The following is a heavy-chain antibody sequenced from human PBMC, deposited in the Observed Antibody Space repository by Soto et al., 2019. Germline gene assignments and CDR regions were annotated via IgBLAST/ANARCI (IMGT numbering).Heavy chain of an antibody. CDR1: GGSFSGYY. D-gene: IGHD6-13*01. J-gene: IGHJ3*02. V-gene: IGHV4-34*01. CDR2: INHSGST. Sequence: SETLSLTCAVYGGSFSGYYWSWIRQPPGKGLEWIGEINHSGSTNYNPSLKSRVTISVDTSKNQFSLKLISVTAADTAVYYCARGGLGVSPTVPRRDYSKAAAGDAFDIWGQGTMVTVSS. CDR3: ARGGLGVSPTVPRRDYSKAAAGDAFDI.